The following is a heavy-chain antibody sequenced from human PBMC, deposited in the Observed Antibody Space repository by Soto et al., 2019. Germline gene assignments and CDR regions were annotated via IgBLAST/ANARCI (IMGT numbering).Heavy chain of an antibody. D-gene: IGHD2-21*01. Sequence: EVQLVESGGDLVKPGGPLRLSCAASGFIFSHAWFHWVRQPPGKGLELVGRVKNNGGATDYAPSVKGRFTISRDDSKDMVYLQMSSLRTEDTAIYYCAADLGPAYDSNNWFDPWGQGTLVTVSS. J-gene: IGHJ5*02. CDR1: GFIFSHAW. V-gene: IGHV3-15*07. CDR3: AADLGPAYDSNNWFDP. CDR2: VKNNGGAT.